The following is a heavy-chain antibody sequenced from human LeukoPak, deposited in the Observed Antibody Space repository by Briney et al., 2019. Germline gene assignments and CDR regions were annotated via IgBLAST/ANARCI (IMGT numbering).Heavy chain of an antibody. V-gene: IGHV4-39*07. CDR3: ARDIAAAGWYFDY. D-gene: IGHD6-13*01. CDR1: GGSISSSSYY. Sequence: SETLSLTCSVSGGSISSSSYYWGWIRQPPGKGLEWVGSIYYTGGTYYNPSLKSRVTISVDTSKNQFSLKLSSVTAADTAVYYCARDIAAAGWYFDYWGQGTRVSVSS. CDR2: IYYTGGT. J-gene: IGHJ4*02.